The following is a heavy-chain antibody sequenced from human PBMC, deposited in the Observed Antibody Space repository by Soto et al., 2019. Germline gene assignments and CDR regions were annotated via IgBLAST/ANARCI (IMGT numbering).Heavy chain of an antibody. Sequence: GQSLKISSQCSGYTFSNFWIAWVLQLPGKGLEYMGIIYPGDSETRYSPSFHGKVTISADRSIGTAYLQWSSLEASDSAFYFCARSPRSSPYFDYWGQGALVTVSS. CDR3: ARSPRSSPYFDY. J-gene: IGHJ4*02. CDR2: IYPGDSET. V-gene: IGHV5-51*01. CDR1: GYTFSNFW. D-gene: IGHD6-13*01.